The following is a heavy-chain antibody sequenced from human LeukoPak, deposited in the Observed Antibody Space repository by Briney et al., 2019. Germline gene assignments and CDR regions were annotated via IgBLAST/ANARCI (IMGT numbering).Heavy chain of an antibody. CDR3: ARSGVFTGYDAFDI. CDR1: GGSISSYY. Sequence: SETLSLTCSVSGGSISSYYWSWIRQPAGKGLEWIGRIYTTGSTNYNPSLKSRVTISVDTSKNQYSLNLSSVTAADTAVYYCARSGVFTGYDAFDIWGQGTRVTVSS. CDR2: IYTTGST. D-gene: IGHD6-13*01. J-gene: IGHJ3*02. V-gene: IGHV4-4*07.